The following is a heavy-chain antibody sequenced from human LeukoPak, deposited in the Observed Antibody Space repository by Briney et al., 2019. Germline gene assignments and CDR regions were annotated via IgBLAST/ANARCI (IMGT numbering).Heavy chain of an antibody. CDR1: GYTFTSYD. Sequence: GASVKVSCKASGYTFTSYDINWVRQATGQGLEWMGIINPSGGSTSYAQKFQGRVTMTRDMSTSTVYMELSSLRSEDTAVYYCARARVGRGYYYYYYMDVWGKGTAVTVSS. J-gene: IGHJ6*03. CDR3: ARARVGRGYYYYYYMDV. D-gene: IGHD1-26*01. CDR2: INPSGGST. V-gene: IGHV1-46*01.